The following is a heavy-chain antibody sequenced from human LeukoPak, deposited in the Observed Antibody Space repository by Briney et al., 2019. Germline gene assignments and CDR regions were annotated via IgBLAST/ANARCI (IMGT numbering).Heavy chain of an antibody. Sequence: GGSLRLSCAASGFSFSSYAMSWVRQAPGKGLEWVSGISDSGGSTYYADSVKRRFTISRDNSKDTLYQQMNSLRAEDTAVYYCATSSMVRGAETGYWGQGTLVTVSS. V-gene: IGHV3-23*01. CDR1: GFSFSSYA. CDR2: ISDSGGST. CDR3: ATSSMVRGAETGY. D-gene: IGHD3-10*01. J-gene: IGHJ4*02.